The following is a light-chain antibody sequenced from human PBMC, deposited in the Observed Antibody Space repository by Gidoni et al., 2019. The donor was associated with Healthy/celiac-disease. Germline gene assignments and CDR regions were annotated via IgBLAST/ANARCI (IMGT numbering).Light chain of an antibody. V-gene: IGKV2-28*01. Sequence: DIVMTQSPLSLPVTPGEPAYISCRSSQSLLHSNGYNYLDWYLQKPGQSPQLLIYLGSNRASGVPDRCSGSGSGTDFTLKISRVEAEDVGVYYCMQALQTPSFXPXTKVDIK. CDR2: LGS. CDR1: QSLLHSNGYNY. CDR3: MQALQTPS. J-gene: IGKJ3*01.